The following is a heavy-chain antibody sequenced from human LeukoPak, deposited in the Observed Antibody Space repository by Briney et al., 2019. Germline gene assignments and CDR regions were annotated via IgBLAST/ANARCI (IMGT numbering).Heavy chain of an antibody. CDR3: ARDSRTTTAFDI. V-gene: IGHV4-59*01. Sequence: SETLSLTCTVSGGSISSYYWSWIRQPPGKGLEWIGYIYYSGSTNYNPSLKSRVTISVDTSKNQFSLKLSSVTAADTAVYHCARDSRTTTAFDIWGQGTMVTVSS. CDR2: IYYSGST. J-gene: IGHJ3*02. D-gene: IGHD1-1*01. CDR1: GGSISSYY.